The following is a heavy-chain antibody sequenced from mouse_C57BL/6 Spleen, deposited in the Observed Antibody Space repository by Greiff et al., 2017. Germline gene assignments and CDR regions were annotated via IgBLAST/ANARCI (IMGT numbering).Heavy chain of an antibody. J-gene: IGHJ3*01. Sequence: VQLQQSGAELVKPGASVKMSCKASGYTFTSYWITWVKQRPGQGLEWIGDIYPGSGSTNYNEKFKSKATLTVDTSSSTAYMQLSSLTSEDSAVYYCARDVGYYGSSYPAWFAYWGQGTLVTVSA. CDR3: ARDVGYYGSSYPAWFAY. CDR2: IYPGSGST. D-gene: IGHD1-1*01. CDR1: GYTFTSYW. V-gene: IGHV1-55*01.